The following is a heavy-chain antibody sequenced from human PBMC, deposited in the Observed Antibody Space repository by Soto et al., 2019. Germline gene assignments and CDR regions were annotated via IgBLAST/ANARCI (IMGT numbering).Heavy chain of an antibody. CDR2: IYSGGGT. J-gene: IGHJ4*02. CDR1: GFTVSSNY. D-gene: IGHD1-26*01. V-gene: IGHV3-53*01. Sequence: GGSLRLSCTASGFTVSSNYMNWVRQAPGKGLEWVSVIYSGGGTFYADSVKGRFTISRDNSKKKVYLQMNSLRVEDTAVYYCASAPEPGQFEFWGQGTLVTVSS. CDR3: ASAPEPGQFEF.